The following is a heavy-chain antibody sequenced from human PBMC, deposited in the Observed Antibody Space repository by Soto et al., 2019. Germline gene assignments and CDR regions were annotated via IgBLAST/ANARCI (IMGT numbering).Heavy chain of an antibody. Sequence: GGSLRLSCAASGFTFSSYGMHWVRQAPGKGLEWVAVISYDGSNKYYADSVKGRFTISRDNSKNTLYLQMNSLRAEDTAVYYCAKCQYYYDSSGHFDYWGQGTLVTVSS. CDR2: ISYDGSNK. D-gene: IGHD3-22*01. CDR3: AKCQYYYDSSGHFDY. CDR1: GFTFSSYG. V-gene: IGHV3-30*18. J-gene: IGHJ4*02.